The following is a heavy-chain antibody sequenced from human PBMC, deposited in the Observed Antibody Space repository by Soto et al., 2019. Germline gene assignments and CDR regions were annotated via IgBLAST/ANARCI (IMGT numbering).Heavy chain of an antibody. CDR1: GGSNSSYY. CDR2: LYYSGST. Sequence: SETLSLTCTVSGGSNSSYYWSWIRQPPGNGLEWIGYLYYSGSTNYNPSLKSRVTISVDTSKNQFSLKLSSVTAADTAVYYCARVRADYYDSSGPPGWFDPWGQGTLVTVSS. J-gene: IGHJ5*02. V-gene: IGHV4-59*01. D-gene: IGHD3-22*01. CDR3: ARVRADYYDSSGPPGWFDP.